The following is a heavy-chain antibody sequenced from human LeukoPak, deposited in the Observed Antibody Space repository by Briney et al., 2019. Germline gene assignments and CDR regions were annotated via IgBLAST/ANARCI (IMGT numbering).Heavy chain of an antibody. J-gene: IGHJ4*02. D-gene: IGHD5-18*01. CDR3: VSPRGFSYGYFDY. CDR2: IYYSKNT. Sequence: SETLSLTCTVSGGSISSSSAYWGWIRQPPGKGLEWIGSIYYSKNTYYNPSLKSRVTISADTSKNQFSLTLGSVSATDTAVYYCVSPRGFSYGYFDYWGQGTLLTVSS. CDR1: GGSISSSSAY. V-gene: IGHV4-39*01.